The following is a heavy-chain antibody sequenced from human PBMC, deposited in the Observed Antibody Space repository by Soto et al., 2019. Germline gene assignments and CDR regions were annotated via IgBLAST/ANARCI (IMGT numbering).Heavy chain of an antibody. CDR2: IYHTGST. CDR1: GDSLNSGAYY. CDR3: ARSWGGDGYSH. J-gene: IGHJ4*02. V-gene: IGHV4-61*03. Sequence: QVQLQESGPGLVKPSETLSLTCNVSGDSLNSGAYYWTWIRQSPGRGLEWIGHIYHTGSTNYNPSLRSRLTISLDPSKNHFSLTLRSVNAVDTGVYYSARSWGGDGYSHWGQGTLVTFSS. D-gene: IGHD2-15*01.